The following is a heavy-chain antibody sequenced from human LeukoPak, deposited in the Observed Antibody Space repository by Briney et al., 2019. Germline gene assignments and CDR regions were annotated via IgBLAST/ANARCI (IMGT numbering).Heavy chain of an antibody. Sequence: SETLSLTCAVYGGSFSGYYWSWIRQPPGKGLEWIGEINHSGSTNYNPSLKSRVTISVDTSKNQFSLKLSSVTAADTAVYYCASSSGWYRRRFDYWGQGTLVTVSS. D-gene: IGHD6-19*01. CDR2: INHSGST. J-gene: IGHJ4*02. V-gene: IGHV4-34*01. CDR3: ASSSGWYRRRFDY. CDR1: GGSFSGYY.